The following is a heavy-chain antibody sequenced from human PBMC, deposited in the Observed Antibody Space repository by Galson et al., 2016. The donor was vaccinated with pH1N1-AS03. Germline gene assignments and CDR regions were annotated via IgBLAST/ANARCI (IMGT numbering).Heavy chain of an antibody. CDR2: ISGSGFST. V-gene: IGHV3-64*01. Sequence: LRLSCAVGGFTFSSYAMFWLRQAPGKGLEYVSAISGSGFSTYYANSVKDRFTVSRDNSKNTLYLQMGSLRVEDMAVYYCARGPVSYANYWFPPPDYWGQGTLVTVSS. D-gene: IGHD4/OR15-4a*01. CDR3: ARGPVSYANYWFPPPDY. CDR1: GFTFSSYA. J-gene: IGHJ4*02.